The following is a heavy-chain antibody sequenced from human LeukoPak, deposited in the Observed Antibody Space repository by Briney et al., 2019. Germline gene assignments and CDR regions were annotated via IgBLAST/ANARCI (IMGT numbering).Heavy chain of an antibody. Sequence: GGSLRLSCAASGFTFSSYAMSWVRQAPGKGLGWVSGISGSGGSTYYADSVKGRFTISRDNSKNTLYLQMNSLRAEDTAVYYCAKGRDGYNADFDYWGQGTLVTVPS. D-gene: IGHD5-24*01. CDR3: AKGRDGYNADFDY. V-gene: IGHV3-23*01. CDR1: GFTFSSYA. CDR2: ISGSGGST. J-gene: IGHJ4*02.